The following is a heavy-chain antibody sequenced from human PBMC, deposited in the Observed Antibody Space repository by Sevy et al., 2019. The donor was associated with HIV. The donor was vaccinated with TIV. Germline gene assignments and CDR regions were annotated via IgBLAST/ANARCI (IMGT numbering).Heavy chain of an antibody. D-gene: IGHD2-15*01. CDR2: LSFGCGEI. CDR1: GFTFSKYS. V-gene: IGHV3-23*01. J-gene: IGHJ4*02. CDR3: AREGWTKPYDC. Sequence: GGSLRLSCAASGFTFSKYSMSWVRQPPGKGLEWVSTLSFGCGEINYADSVKGRFTISRDNSKSSVYLQMDNLRPEDTAVYYCAREGWTKPYDCWGQGTLVTVSS.